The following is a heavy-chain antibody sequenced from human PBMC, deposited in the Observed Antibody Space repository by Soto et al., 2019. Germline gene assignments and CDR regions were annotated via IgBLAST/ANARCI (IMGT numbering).Heavy chain of an antibody. J-gene: IGHJ3*02. CDR3: ARGDIYHSYYYGSGSLSRYAFDI. CDR1: GGSFSGYY. D-gene: IGHD3-10*01. Sequence: SETLSLTCAVYGGSFSGYYWSWIRQPPGKGLEWIGEINHIGSTNYNPSLKSRVIISVDTSKNQFSLKLSSVTAADTAVYYCARGDIYHSYYYGSGSLSRYAFDIWGQGTMVTVSS. CDR2: INHIGST. V-gene: IGHV4-34*01.